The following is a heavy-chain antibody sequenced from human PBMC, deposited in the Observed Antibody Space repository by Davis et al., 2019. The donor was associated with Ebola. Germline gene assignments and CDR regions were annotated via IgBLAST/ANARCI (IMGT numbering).Heavy chain of an antibody. CDR3: AATIFGVVSNFDR. J-gene: IGHJ4*02. CDR2: ISSSGSSI. V-gene: IGHV3-11*04. Sequence: PSETLSLTCAVYGGSFSGYYWSWIRQAPGKGLEWVSYISSSGSSIYYADSVKGRFTISRDNARNSLYLQMNSLRDEDTAVYYCAATIFGVVSNFDRWGQGTLVTVSS. CDR1: GGSFSGYY. D-gene: IGHD3-3*01.